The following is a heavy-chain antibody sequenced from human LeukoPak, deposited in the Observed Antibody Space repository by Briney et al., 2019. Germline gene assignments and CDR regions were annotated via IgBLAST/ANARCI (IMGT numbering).Heavy chain of an antibody. CDR1: GGSISSSSYY. V-gene: IGHV4-39*01. CDR2: IYYSGST. J-gene: IGHJ1*01. CDR3: ARNRRPSSGYPLSYFQH. Sequence: SETLSLTCTVSGGSISSSSYYWGWIRQPPGKGLEWIGSIYYSGSTYYNASLKSRVTISVDTSKNQFSLKLSSVTAADTAVYYCARNRRPSSGYPLSYFQHWGQGTLVTVSS. D-gene: IGHD6-19*01.